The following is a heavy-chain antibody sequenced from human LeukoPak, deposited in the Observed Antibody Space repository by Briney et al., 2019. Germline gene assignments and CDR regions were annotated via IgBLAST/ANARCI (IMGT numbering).Heavy chain of an antibody. Sequence: ASVKVSCKASGYTFTSYDINWVRQATGQGLEWMGWMNPNSGNTGYAQKFQGRVTMTRNTSISTAYMELSSLRSEDTAVYYCARVSSSPGYCYYYMDVWGKGTTVTVSS. CDR1: GYTFTSYD. CDR3: ARVSSSPGYCYYYMDV. V-gene: IGHV1-8*01. D-gene: IGHD6-6*01. CDR2: MNPNSGNT. J-gene: IGHJ6*03.